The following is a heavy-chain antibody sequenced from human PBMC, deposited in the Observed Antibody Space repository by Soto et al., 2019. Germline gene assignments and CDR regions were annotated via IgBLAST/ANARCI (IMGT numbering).Heavy chain of an antibody. CDR3: ARGSGSYSQSRS. CDR1: GFTVSNNY. D-gene: IGHD1-26*01. CDR2: IYSGSST. Sequence: GGSLRLSCAASGFTVSNNYMSWVRQAPGKGLEWVSVIYSGSSTYYADSVKGRFNISRDNSNNTLYLQMNSLRAEDTAVYYCARGSGSYSQSRSWGQGTLVTVSS. J-gene: IGHJ4*02. V-gene: IGHV3-66*01.